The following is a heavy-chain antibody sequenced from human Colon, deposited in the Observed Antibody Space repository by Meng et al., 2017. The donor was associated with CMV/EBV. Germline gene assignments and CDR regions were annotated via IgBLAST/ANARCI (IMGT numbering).Heavy chain of an antibody. D-gene: IGHD3-3*01. J-gene: IGHJ6*02. CDR2: IVVGSGKT. Sequence: SVKVSCKTSEATFTNSAVQWVRQARGQGLEWMGWIVVGSGKTNYAEKFQERLTITRDMSTGTAYMELSSLRFEDTAVYYCAADSVTRFLGGGPDVWGQGTTVTVSS. CDR1: EATFTNSA. V-gene: IGHV1-58*01. CDR3: AADSVTRFLGGGPDV.